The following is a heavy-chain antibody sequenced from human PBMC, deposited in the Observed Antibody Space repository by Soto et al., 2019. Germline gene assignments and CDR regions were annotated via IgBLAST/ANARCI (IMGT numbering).Heavy chain of an antibody. D-gene: IGHD6-13*01. Sequence: ASVKVFCKASGYTFTGYYMHWVRQAPGQGLEWMGWINPNSGGTNYAQKFQGWVTMTRDTSISTAYMELSRLRSDDTAVYYCARAAAAGTWFAVYYGMDVWGHGTTVTVSS. CDR2: INPNSGGT. CDR3: ARAAAAGTWFAVYYGMDV. CDR1: GYTFTGYY. V-gene: IGHV1-2*04. J-gene: IGHJ6*02.